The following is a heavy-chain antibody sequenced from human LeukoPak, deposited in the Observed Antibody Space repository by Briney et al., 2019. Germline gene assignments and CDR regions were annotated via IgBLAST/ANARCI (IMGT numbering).Heavy chain of an antibody. CDR2: ISYDGSNK. J-gene: IGHJ6*03. CDR1: GFTFSSHA. CDR3: ARDLLSVPAAGGIYYYYYYMDV. D-gene: IGHD2-2*01. V-gene: IGHV3-30*01. Sequence: GGSLRLSCAASGFTFSSHAMHWVRQAPGKGLEWVAVISYDGSNKYYADSVKGRFTISRDNSKNTLYLQMNSLRAEDTAVYYCARDLLSVPAAGGIYYYYYYMDVWGKGTTVTVSS.